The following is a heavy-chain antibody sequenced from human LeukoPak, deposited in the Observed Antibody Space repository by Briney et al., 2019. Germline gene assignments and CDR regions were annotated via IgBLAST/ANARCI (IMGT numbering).Heavy chain of an antibody. Sequence: SETLSLTCTVSGGSISSYYWSWIRQPPGKGLEWIGYIYYSGSTNYNPSLKSRVTISVDTSKNQFSLKLSSVTAADTAVYYCERMYGSGSYYEGDWFDPWGQGTLVTVSS. V-gene: IGHV4-59*01. D-gene: IGHD3-10*01. J-gene: IGHJ5*02. CDR1: GGSISSYY. CDR3: ERMYGSGSYYEGDWFDP. CDR2: IYYSGST.